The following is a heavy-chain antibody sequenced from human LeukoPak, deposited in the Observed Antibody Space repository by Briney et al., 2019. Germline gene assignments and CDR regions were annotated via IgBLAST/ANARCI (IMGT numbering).Heavy chain of an antibody. V-gene: IGHV3-53*01. CDR2: IYSGGST. CDR1: GFTVSSNY. J-gene: IGHJ6*02. D-gene: IGHD6-13*01. CDR3: ARGDSRPYGMDV. Sequence: PGGSLRLSCGASGFTVSSNYMSWVRQAPGKGLEWVSVIYSGGSTYYADSVKGRFTISRDNSKNTLYLQMNSLRAEDTAVYYCARGDSRPYGMDVWGQGTTVTVSS.